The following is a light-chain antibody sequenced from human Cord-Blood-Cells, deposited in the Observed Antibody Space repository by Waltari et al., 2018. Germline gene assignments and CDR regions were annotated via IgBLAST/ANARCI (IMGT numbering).Light chain of an antibody. CDR3: QQYYSYPLT. Sequence: AIRITQSPSSLSASTGDRVTITCRASQGISSYLAWYQQKPGKAPKLLIYAASTLQSGVPSRFSGSGSGTDFTLTISCLRSEDFATYYCQQYYSYPLTFGGGTKVEIK. V-gene: IGKV1-8*01. CDR2: AAS. CDR1: QGISSY. J-gene: IGKJ4*01.